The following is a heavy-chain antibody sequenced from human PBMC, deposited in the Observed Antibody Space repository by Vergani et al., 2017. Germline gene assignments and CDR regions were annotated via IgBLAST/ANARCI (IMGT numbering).Heavy chain of an antibody. Sequence: QLQLQESGSGLVKPSQTLSLTCAVSGGSISSGGYSWSWIRQPPGKGLEWIGYIYHSGSTYYNPSLKSRVTISVDRSKNQFSLKLSCVTAADTAVYYCARAQPYCSSTSCYNYYYYYYMDVWGKGTTVTVSS. CDR2: IYHSGST. CDR3: ARAQPYCSSTSCYNYYYYYYMDV. V-gene: IGHV4-30-2*01. D-gene: IGHD2-2*01. J-gene: IGHJ6*03. CDR1: GGSISSGGYS.